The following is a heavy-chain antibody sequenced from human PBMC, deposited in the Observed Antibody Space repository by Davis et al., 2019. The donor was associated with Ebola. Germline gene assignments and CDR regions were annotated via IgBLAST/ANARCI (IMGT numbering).Heavy chain of an antibody. CDR2: IKQDGSEK. Sequence: PGGSLRLSSLVPGFSFSTHRMSWVRQAPGKGLGWVAHIKQDGSEKYSVDPVKGRFTISRDNAKNSLYLKMNSLRAEEPAVYYCARDFPTRPPGSYWFFDLWGRGTLVTVSS. J-gene: IGHJ2*01. V-gene: IGHV3-7*01. CDR1: GFSFSTHR. D-gene: IGHD1-1*01. CDR3: ARDFPTRPPGSYWFFDL.